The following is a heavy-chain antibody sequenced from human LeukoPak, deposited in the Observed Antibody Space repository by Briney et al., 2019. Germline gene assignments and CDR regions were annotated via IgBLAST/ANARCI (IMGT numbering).Heavy chain of an antibody. V-gene: IGHV3-21*01. J-gene: IGHJ4*02. Sequence: GGSLRLSCAASGLTFSSYSMNWVRQAPGKGLEWVSSISSSSSYIYYADSVKGRFTISRDNAKNSLYLQMNSLRAEDTAVYYCAREESSSWSYVDYWGQGTLVTVSS. CDR3: AREESSSWSYVDY. CDR1: GLTFSSYS. CDR2: ISSSSSYI. D-gene: IGHD6-13*01.